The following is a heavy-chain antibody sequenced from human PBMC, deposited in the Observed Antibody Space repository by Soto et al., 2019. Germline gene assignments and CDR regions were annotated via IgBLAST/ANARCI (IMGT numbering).Heavy chain of an antibody. Sequence: GGSLRLSCAASGFTFSSYSMNWVRQAPGKGLEWVSYISSSSSTIYYADSVKGRFTISRDNAKNTLWLQMNSLRAEDTAVYYYAKDRRYYDNTGYYFYFASWGQGTLVTVSS. CDR2: ISSSSSTI. CDR3: AKDRRYYDNTGYYFYFAS. D-gene: IGHD3-22*01. V-gene: IGHV3-48*01. CDR1: GFTFSSYS. J-gene: IGHJ4*02.